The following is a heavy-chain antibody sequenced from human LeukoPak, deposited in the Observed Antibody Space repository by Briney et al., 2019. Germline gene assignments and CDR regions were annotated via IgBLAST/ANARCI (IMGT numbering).Heavy chain of an antibody. V-gene: IGHV4-61*02. J-gene: IGHJ4*02. Sequence: SETLSLTCTVSGGSISSGSYYWSWIRQPAGKGLEWIGRIYTSGSTNYNPSLKSRVTISVDTSKNQFSLKLSSVTAADTAVYYCARTEPSRGEDYWGQGTLVTVSS. D-gene: IGHD3-16*01. CDR3: ARTEPSRGEDY. CDR1: GGSISSGSYY. CDR2: IYTSGST.